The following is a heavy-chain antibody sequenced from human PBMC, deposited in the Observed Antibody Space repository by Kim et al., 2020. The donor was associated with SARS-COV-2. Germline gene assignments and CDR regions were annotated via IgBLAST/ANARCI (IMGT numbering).Heavy chain of an antibody. D-gene: IGHD6-13*01. CDR2: IYPGDSDT. CDR3: ARHLAGFNYYYYGMDV. V-gene: IGHV5-51*01. Sequence: GESLKISCKGSGYSFTSYWIGWVRQMPGKGLEWMGIIYPGDSDTRYSPSFQGQVTISADKSISTAYLKWSSLKASETAMYYCARHLAGFNYYYYGMDVWGKRTRVT. J-gene: IGHJ6*04. CDR1: GYSFTSYW.